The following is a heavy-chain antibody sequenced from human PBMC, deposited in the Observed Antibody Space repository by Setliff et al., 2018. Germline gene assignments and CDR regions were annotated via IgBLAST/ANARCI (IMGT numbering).Heavy chain of an antibody. CDR1: GGSINSGVYY. CDR2: VHHSGTT. D-gene: IGHD4-4*01. J-gene: IGHJ3*02. Sequence: PSETLSLTCTVSGGSINSGVYYWGWIRQPPGKGLEWIGEVHHSGTTNYNPSLKSRVTISVDTSDTSRNQFSLRLKFLTATDTGVYYCASRVVDYMFPFDTWGQGTVVTVSS. CDR3: ASRVVDYMFPFDT. V-gene: IGHV4-39*07.